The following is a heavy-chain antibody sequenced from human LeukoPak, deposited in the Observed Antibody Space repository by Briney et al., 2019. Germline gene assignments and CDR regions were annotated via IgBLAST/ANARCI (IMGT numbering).Heavy chain of an antibody. CDR1: GFTFSSYD. Sequence: PGGSLRLSCAASGFTFSSYDMHWVRQATGKGLEWVSAIGTAGDTYYPGSVKGRFTISRENAKNSLYLQMNSLRARDTAVYYCARAGFKHYGMDVWGQGTTVTVSS. V-gene: IGHV3-13*01. J-gene: IGHJ6*02. CDR2: IGTAGDT. CDR3: ARAGFKHYGMDV.